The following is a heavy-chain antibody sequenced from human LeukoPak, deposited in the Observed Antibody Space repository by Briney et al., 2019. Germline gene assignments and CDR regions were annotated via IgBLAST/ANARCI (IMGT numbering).Heavy chain of an antibody. D-gene: IGHD6-19*01. CDR2: ISSSGSTI. Sequence: PGGSLRLPCGACGFTFSSYEMHWVRQAPGKGLEWVSYISSSGSTIYYADSVKGRFTISRDNAKNSLYLQMNSLRAEDTAVYYCARVFYSSGWLRRTQDFADYWGQGTLVSVSS. V-gene: IGHV3-48*03. CDR3: ARVFYSSGWLRRTQDFADY. J-gene: IGHJ4*02. CDR1: GFTFSSYE.